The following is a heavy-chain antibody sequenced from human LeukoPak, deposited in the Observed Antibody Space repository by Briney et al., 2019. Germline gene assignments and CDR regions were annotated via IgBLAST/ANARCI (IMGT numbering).Heavy chain of an antibody. CDR2: ITSDGSST. Sequence: GGSLRLSCAASGFTFSSYWMHWVRQAPGEGLVWVARITSDGSSTSHADSVKGRFTISRDNAKNTLYLQMNSLRAEDTAVYYCARLMLWSGSYPHAVDYWGQGTLVTVSS. D-gene: IGHD3-10*01. CDR3: ARLMLWSGSYPHAVDY. V-gene: IGHV3-74*01. J-gene: IGHJ4*02. CDR1: GFTFSSYW.